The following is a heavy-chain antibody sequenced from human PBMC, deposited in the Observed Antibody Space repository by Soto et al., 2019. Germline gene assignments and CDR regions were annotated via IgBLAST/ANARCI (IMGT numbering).Heavy chain of an antibody. J-gene: IGHJ4*02. CDR3: ARARADYYGSENYYKGGFYYFDH. CDR2: INHSGSA. D-gene: IGHD3-10*01. Sequence: QVLLQQWGAGLLKPSETLSLTCAVYGGSLSGNYWTWIRQSPGKGLEWIGNINHSGSAIYNPSLKCGVTISVGTSNSQFFLELSSVTAADTAVYYCARARADYYGSENYYKGGFYYFDHWGQGTLVTVSS. V-gene: IGHV4-34*01. CDR1: GGSLSGNY.